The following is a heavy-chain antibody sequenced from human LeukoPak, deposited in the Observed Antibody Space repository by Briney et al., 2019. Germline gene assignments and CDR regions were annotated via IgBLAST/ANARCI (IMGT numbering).Heavy chain of an antibody. D-gene: IGHD3-16*01. CDR3: VRGASLGYYMDV. V-gene: IGHV3-74*01. CDR2: INTDGSRT. J-gene: IGHJ6*03. CDR1: GFTFNSYW. Sequence: PGGSLRLSCAASGFTFNSYWIHWVRRAPGKGLVWVSRINTDGSRTNYAHSVKGRFAISRDDAKNTVHLQMYSLGAEDSAVYYCVRGASLGYYMDVWGKGTTVTVSS.